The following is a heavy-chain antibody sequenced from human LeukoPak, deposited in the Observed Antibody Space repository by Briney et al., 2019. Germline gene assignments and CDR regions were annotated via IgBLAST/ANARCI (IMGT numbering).Heavy chain of an antibody. J-gene: IGHJ4*02. D-gene: IGHD3-10*01. Sequence: SETLSLTCAVYGGSFSGYYWSWIRQPPGKGLEWIGEINHSGSTNYNPSLKSRVTISVDTSKNQFSLKLSSVTAADTAVYYCARQTYYYGSGPDYWGQGTLVTVSS. V-gene: IGHV4-34*01. CDR3: ARQTYYYGSGPDY. CDR1: GGSFSGYY. CDR2: INHSGST.